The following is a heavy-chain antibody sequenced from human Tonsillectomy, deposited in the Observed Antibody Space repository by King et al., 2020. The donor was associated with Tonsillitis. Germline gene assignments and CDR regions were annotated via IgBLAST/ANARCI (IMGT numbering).Heavy chain of an antibody. J-gene: IGHJ4*02. V-gene: IGHV3-74*03. D-gene: IGHD5-12*01. Sequence: VQLVESGGGLVQPGGSLRLSWSASGFTFSSYWMHWARQAPGKGLLWVSRINMYESSTPYADAVKVRFTISRDNAKNTMYLQMNSLRAEDTAVYYCVSDLLGDVVATNYWGQGTLVTVSS. CDR1: GFTFSSYW. CDR3: VSDLLGDVVATNY. CDR2: INMYESST.